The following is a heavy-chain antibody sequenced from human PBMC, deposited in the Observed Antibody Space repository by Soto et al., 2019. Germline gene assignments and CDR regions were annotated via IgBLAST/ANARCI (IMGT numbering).Heavy chain of an antibody. Sequence: GASVKVSCMASGCTFSSYTISWVRQAPGQGLEWMGRINPSGGITSYAQKFQGRVTMTRDTSTSTVYMELSSLRSEDTAVYYCARDPRTTVVSRHFDYWGQGTLVTVSS. CDR1: GCTFSSYT. D-gene: IGHD4-17*01. V-gene: IGHV1-46*01. J-gene: IGHJ4*02. CDR3: ARDPRTTVVSRHFDY. CDR2: INPSGGIT.